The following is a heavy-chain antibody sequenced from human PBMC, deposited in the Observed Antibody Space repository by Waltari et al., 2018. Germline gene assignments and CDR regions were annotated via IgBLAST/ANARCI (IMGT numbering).Heavy chain of an antibody. CDR3: AASTVFGVVVDY. D-gene: IGHD3-3*01. CDR1: GVSVSSGSFY. V-gene: IGHV4-61*09. CDR2: SNLWRT. J-gene: IGHJ4*02. Sequence: QVYLQESGPGLVEPSQTLSLTCRVFGVSVSSGSFYWTWIRQPAGKGLEWVGYSNLWRTNYNPSLKSRVNISVDTSKNQFSLNLSSVTAADTAVYFCAASTVFGVVVDYWGQGTPVTVSS.